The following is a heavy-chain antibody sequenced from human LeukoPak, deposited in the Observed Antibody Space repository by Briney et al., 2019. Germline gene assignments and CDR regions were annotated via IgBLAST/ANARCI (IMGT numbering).Heavy chain of an antibody. V-gene: IGHV3-74*01. D-gene: IGHD3-22*01. Sequence: GGSLRLSCAASGFTFSSYWMSWVRQAPGKGLVWVSRINSDGSSTSYADSVKGRFTISRDNAKNTLYLQMNSLRAEDTAVYYCARVGYYDSRALDYWGQGTLVTVPS. CDR3: ARVGYYDSRALDY. J-gene: IGHJ4*02. CDR1: GFTFSSYW. CDR2: INSDGSST.